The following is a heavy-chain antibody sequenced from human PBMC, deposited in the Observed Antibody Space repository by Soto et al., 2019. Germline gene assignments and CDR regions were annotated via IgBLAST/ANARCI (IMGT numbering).Heavy chain of an antibody. V-gene: IGHV4-59*01. Sequence: SETLSLTCTVSGVSISSYYWSWIRQPPGKGLEWVGYIYYSGSTNYNPSLKSRVTISVDTSKNQFSLKLSSVTAVDTAVYYCARDPVGGYDFWSGYRGYGMDVWGQGTTVTVSS. CDR3: ARDPVGGYDFWSGYRGYGMDV. J-gene: IGHJ6*01. CDR2: IYYSGST. D-gene: IGHD3-3*01. CDR1: GVSISSYY.